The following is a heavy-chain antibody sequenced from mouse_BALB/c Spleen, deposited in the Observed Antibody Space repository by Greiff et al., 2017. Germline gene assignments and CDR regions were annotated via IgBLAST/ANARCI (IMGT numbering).Heavy chain of an antibody. CDR3: TRLEYYGSSSAWFAY. V-gene: IGHV1S81*02. D-gene: IGHD1-1*01. CDR2: INPSNGGT. Sequence: QVQLKESGAELVKPGASVKLSCKASGYTFTSYYMYWVKQRPGQGLEWIGEINPSNGGTNFNEKFKSKATLTVDKSSSTAYMQLSSLTSEDSAVYYCTRLEYYGSSSAWFAYWGQGTLVTVSA. J-gene: IGHJ3*01. CDR1: GYTFTSYY.